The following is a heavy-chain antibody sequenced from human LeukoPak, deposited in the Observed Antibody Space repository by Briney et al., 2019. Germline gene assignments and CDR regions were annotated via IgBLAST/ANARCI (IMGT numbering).Heavy chain of an antibody. V-gene: IGHV3-30*02. CDR3: AKGLLTTVTPFDY. J-gene: IGHJ4*02. CDR2: VRYDGSNK. Sequence: PGGSLRLSCAASGLTFSNYGMHWVRQAPGKGLEWVAFVRYDGSNKYYADSVQGRFTISRDNSKNTLYLQMNSLRTEDTAVYYCAKGLLTTVTPFDYWGQGTLVTVSS. D-gene: IGHD4-11*01. CDR1: GLTFSNYG.